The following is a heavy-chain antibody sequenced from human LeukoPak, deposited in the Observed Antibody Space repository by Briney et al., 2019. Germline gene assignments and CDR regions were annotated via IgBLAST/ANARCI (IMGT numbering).Heavy chain of an antibody. J-gene: IGHJ4*02. CDR2: TYYRSKWYN. CDR3: ARGSGYSYGYPFDY. CDR1: GDSVSSNSAA. V-gene: IGHV6-1*01. Sequence: SQTLSLTCAISGDSVSSNSAAWNWIRQSPSRGLEWLGRTYYRSKWYNDYAVSVKSRITINPDTSKNQFSLKLTSVSAADTAVYYCARGSGYSYGYPFDYWGQGTLVTVSS. D-gene: IGHD5-18*01.